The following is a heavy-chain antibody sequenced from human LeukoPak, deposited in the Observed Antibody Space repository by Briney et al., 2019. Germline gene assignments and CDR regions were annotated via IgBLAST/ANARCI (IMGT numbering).Heavy chain of an antibody. CDR2: IYPGDSDT. CDR1: GYSFTSYW. CDR3: ARYYYGSGRGANWFDP. D-gene: IGHD3-10*01. Sequence: GESLKISCRGSGYSFTSYWIGWVRQMSGKGLEWIGIIYPGDSDTRYSPSFQGQVTISADKSISTAYLHWSSLKASDTAMYYCARYYYGSGRGANWFDPWGQGTLVTVSS. J-gene: IGHJ5*02. V-gene: IGHV5-51*01.